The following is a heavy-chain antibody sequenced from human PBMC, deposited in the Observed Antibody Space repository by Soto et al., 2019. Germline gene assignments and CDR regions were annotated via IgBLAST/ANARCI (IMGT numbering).Heavy chain of an antibody. CDR2: IWYDGSNK. V-gene: IGHV3-33*01. Sequence: QVQLVESGGGVVQPGRSLRLSCAASGFTFSTYGMHWVRQAPGKGLAWVAVIWYDGSNKYYADSVKGRFTISRDNSKNTLYLQMNSLRAEDTAVYYCARDRGESWYYDSSGYALLDYWGQGTLVTVSS. D-gene: IGHD3-22*01. CDR1: GFTFSTYG. CDR3: ARDRGESWYYDSSGYALLDY. J-gene: IGHJ4*02.